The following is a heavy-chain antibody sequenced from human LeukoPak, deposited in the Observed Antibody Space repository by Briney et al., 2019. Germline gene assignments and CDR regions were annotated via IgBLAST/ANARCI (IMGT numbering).Heavy chain of an antibody. J-gene: IGHJ5*02. D-gene: IGHD1-1*01. V-gene: IGHV1-58*02. CDR1: GFTFTSSA. Sequence: GASVKVSCKASGFTFTSSAMQWVRQARGQRLEWIGWIVVGSGNTNYAQKFQERVTITRDMSTSTAYMEPSSLRSEDTAVYYCAADPERLNWFDPWGQGTLVTVSS. CDR2: IVVGSGNT. CDR3: AADPERLNWFDP.